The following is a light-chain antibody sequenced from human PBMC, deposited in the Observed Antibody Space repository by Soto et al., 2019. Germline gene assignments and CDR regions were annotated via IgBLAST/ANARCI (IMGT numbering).Light chain of an antibody. CDR3: SSYTTTNSYV. V-gene: IGLV2-14*01. CDR1: GSDVANYKY. CDR2: EVN. J-gene: IGLJ1*01. Sequence: QSALTQPRSVSGSPGQSVTISCTRTGSDVANYKYVPWYQQHPGKAPQLVIYEVNYRPSGVSHRFSASKSGNTASLTISGLQAEDEADYYCSSYTTTNSYVFGTGTKVTVL.